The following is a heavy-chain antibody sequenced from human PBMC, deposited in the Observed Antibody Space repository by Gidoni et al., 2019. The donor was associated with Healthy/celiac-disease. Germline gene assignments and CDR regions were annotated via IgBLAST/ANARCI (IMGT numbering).Heavy chain of an antibody. CDR3: AKDISRYCSGGSCYGFDY. J-gene: IGHJ4*02. Sequence: EVQLLESGGGLVQPGGSLRLSCAASEFTFSRYAMSWFRQAPGKGLEWVSAISGSGGSTYYADSVKGRFTISRDNSKNTLYLQMNSLRAEDTAVYYCAKDISRYCSGGSCYGFDYWGQGTLVTVSS. CDR1: EFTFSRYA. V-gene: IGHV3-23*01. CDR2: ISGSGGST. D-gene: IGHD2-15*01.